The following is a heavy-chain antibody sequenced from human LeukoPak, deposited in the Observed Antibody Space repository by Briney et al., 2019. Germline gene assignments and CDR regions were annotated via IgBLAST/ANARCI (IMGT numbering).Heavy chain of an antibody. D-gene: IGHD3-22*01. J-gene: IGHJ6*02. Sequence: ASVKVYCKASGYTFTSYGISWVRQAPGQGLEWMGWISAYNGNTNYAQKLQGRVTMTTDTSTSTAYMELRSLRSDDTAVYYCARGGGYDSSPVIRWGGPNYYYYGMDVWGQGTTVTVSS. V-gene: IGHV1-18*01. CDR3: ARGGGYDSSPVIRWGGPNYYYYGMDV. CDR2: ISAYNGNT. CDR1: GYTFTSYG.